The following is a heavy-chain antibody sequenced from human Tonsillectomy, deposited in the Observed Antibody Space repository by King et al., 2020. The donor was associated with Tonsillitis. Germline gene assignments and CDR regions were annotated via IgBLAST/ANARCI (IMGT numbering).Heavy chain of an antibody. Sequence: QLVQSGAEVKKPGASVKVSCKASGYTFTSYDINWVRQATGQGLEWMGWMNPNSGNTGYAQKFQGRVTMTRNTSISTAYMELSSLRSEDTAVYYCARGPPTESEDLDSFAIWGKGPMVTVSS. J-gene: IGHJ3*02. CDR1: GYTFTSYD. V-gene: IGHV1-8*01. CDR2: MNPNSGNT. CDR3: ARGPPTESEDLDSFAI.